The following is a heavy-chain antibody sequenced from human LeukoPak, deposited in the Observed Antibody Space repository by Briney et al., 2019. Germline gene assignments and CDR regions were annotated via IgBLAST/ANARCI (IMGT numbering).Heavy chain of an antibody. CDR3: ARDIPTDIVVVPAAVNHYYCYGMDV. V-gene: IGHV4-4*07. CDR1: GGSISSYY. J-gene: IGHJ6*02. Sequence: PSETLSLTCTVSGGSISSYYWSWIRQPAGKGLEWIGRIYTSGSTNYNPSLKSRVTMSVDTSKNQFSLKLSSVTAADTAVYYCARDIPTDIVVVPAAVNHYYCYGMDVWGQGTTVTVSS. CDR2: IYTSGST. D-gene: IGHD2-2*01.